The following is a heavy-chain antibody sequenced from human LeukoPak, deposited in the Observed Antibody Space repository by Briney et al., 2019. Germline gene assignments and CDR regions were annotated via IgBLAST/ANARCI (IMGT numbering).Heavy chain of an antibody. CDR3: ARGYYDIMPHYYTLKF. J-gene: IGHJ4*02. CDR2: INTYNGNT. D-gene: IGHD3-9*01. Sequence: ASVKVSCKSSGYSFSDSAISWVRQAPGQGLEWMGWINTYNGNTNYAQKLQGRFTMTTDTSTSTAYMDLRSLTSDDTAVYYCARGYYDIMPHYYTLKFWGQGTLVTVSS. V-gene: IGHV1-18*01. CDR1: GYSFSDSA.